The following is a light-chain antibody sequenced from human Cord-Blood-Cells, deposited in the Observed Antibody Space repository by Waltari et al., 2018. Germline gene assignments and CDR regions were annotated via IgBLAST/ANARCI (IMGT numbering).Light chain of an antibody. CDR3: QAWDSSTYV. Sequence: SYELTQPPSVSVSPGPPSRIPFPVAKLRENYACWYQQKPGQSPVLVIYQDSKRPSGIPERFSGSNSGNTATLTISGTQAMDEADYYCQAWDSSTYVFGTGTKVTVL. V-gene: IGLV3-1*01. J-gene: IGLJ1*01. CDR2: QDS. CDR1: KLRENY.